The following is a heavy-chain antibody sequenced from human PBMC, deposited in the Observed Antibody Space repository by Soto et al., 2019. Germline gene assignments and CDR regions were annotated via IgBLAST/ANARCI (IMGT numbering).Heavy chain of an antibody. CDR1: GFSFSDYY. CDR3: AREGSSSGPDYEY. J-gene: IGHJ4*02. Sequence: EVRLVESGGGLVQPGGSQRLSCAASGFSFSDYYINWVRQAPGKGLEWVGRTRNKASSYTTDYAAFVKGRFTISRDDSKNLIYLQMNSLKTEDTAVYYCAREGSSSGPDYEYWGQGTLVTVSS. CDR2: TRNKASSYTT. D-gene: IGHD3-22*01. V-gene: IGHV3-72*01.